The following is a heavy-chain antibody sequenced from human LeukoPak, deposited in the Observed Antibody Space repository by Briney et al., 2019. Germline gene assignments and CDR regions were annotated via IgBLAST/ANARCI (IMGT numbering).Heavy chain of an antibody. CDR2: IWYDGSNK. V-gene: IGHV3-30*02. CDR3: AKDSRYDSSGYYDY. J-gene: IGHJ4*02. Sequence: PGGSPRLSCAASGFTFSSYGMHWVRQAPGKGLEWVAVIWYDGSNKYYADSVKGRFTISRDNSKNTLYLQMNSLRAEDTAVYYCAKDSRYDSSGYYDYWGQGTLVTVSS. D-gene: IGHD3-22*01. CDR1: GFTFSSYG.